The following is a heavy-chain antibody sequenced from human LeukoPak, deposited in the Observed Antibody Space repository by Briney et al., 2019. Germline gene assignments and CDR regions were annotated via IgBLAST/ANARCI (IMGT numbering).Heavy chain of an antibody. V-gene: IGHV4-59*12. J-gene: IGHJ4*02. CDR2: IYYSGIT. D-gene: IGHD3-10*01. Sequence: SETLSLTCTVSGGSISSYYWSWIRQPPGKGLEWIGSIYYSGITYYNPSLKSRLTISVDTSKNQFSLKLSSVTAADTAVYYCARDRYGSGSRIFDYWGQGTLVTVSS. CDR1: GGSISSYY. CDR3: ARDRYGSGSRIFDY.